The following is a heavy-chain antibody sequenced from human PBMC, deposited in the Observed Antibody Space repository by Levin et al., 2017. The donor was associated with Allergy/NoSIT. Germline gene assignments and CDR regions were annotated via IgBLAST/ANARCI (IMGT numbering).Heavy chain of an antibody. D-gene: IGHD2-21*01. Sequence: SETLSLTCTVSGGSISSGDYYWSWIRQPPGTGLEWIGYIYYSGSTYYNPSLKSRVTISVDTSKNQFSLKLSSVTAADTAVYYCARAGVRFLWSNWGQGTLVTVSS. CDR2: IYYSGST. CDR1: GGSISSGDYY. CDR3: ARAGVRFLWSN. J-gene: IGHJ4*02. V-gene: IGHV4-30-4*01.